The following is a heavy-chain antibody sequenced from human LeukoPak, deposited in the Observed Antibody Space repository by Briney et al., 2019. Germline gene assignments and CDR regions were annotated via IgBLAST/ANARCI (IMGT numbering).Heavy chain of an antibody. CDR1: GFTFSSYA. Sequence: GGSLRLSCAASGFTFSSYAMSWVRQAPGKGLGWVSGISGSAGGTYYADSVKGRFTISRDNSKNTLYLQMNSLRAEDTAVYFCAKVVFVLTNLYYFDCWGQGTLVTVSS. V-gene: IGHV3-23*01. J-gene: IGHJ4*02. CDR3: AKVVFVLTNLYYFDC. D-gene: IGHD3-10*01. CDR2: ISGSAGGT.